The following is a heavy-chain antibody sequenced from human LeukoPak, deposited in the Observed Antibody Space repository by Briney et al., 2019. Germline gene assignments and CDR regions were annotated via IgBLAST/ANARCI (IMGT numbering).Heavy chain of an antibody. Sequence: GGSLRLSCAASGFTVSSNYMSWVRQAPGKGLEWVSVIYSSGSTYYADSVKGRFTISRDNSKNTLYLQMNGLRAEDTAVYYCARDGGQGVTDLNYWGQGTLVTVSS. CDR2: IYSSGST. CDR3: ARDGGQGVTDLNY. V-gene: IGHV3-66*01. D-gene: IGHD1-14*01. J-gene: IGHJ4*02. CDR1: GFTVSSNY.